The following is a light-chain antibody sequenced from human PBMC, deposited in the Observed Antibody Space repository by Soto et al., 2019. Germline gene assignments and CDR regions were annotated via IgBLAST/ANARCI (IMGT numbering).Light chain of an antibody. CDR3: QRYGSSPGT. CDR2: GAS. CDR1: QSVSSSY. J-gene: IGKJ1*01. V-gene: IGKV3-20*01. Sequence: EIVLTQSPGALSLSPGERATLSCRASQSVSSSYLAWYQQKHGQAPRLRIYGASCRATGIPDRFSGSGSGTNFTLTISRLEPEDFAVYYCQRYGSSPGTFGQGTKVEIK.